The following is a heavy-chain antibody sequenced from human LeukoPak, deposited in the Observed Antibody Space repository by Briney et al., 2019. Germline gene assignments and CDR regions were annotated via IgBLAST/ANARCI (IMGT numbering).Heavy chain of an antibody. J-gene: IGHJ4*02. CDR1: GYTFTSYG. D-gene: IGHD3-10*01. CDR2: ISSHDGNT. CDR3: VRDAYGSGKGFFDY. Sequence: GASVKVSCKASGYTFTSYGFSWVRQAPGQGLEWVGWISSHDGNTKYAQKYQGRVTMTTETSTSTAYMELSSLGSDDTAVYYCVRDAYGSGKGFFDYWGQGTLVTVSS. V-gene: IGHV1-18*01.